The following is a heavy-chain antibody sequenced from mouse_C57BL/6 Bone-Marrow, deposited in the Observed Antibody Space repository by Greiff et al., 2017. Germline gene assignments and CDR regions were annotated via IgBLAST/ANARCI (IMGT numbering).Heavy chain of an antibody. J-gene: IGHJ3*01. CDR1: GYTFTSYW. CDR2: IDPSDSYT. Sequence: QVQLQQPGAELVMPGASVKLSCKASGYTFTSYWMPWVKQRPGQGLEWIGEIDPSDSYTNYNQKFKGKSTLTVDKSSSTAYMQLSSLTSEDSAVYYCARSSNYGSSYQFAYWGQGTLVTVSA. V-gene: IGHV1-69*01. D-gene: IGHD1-1*01. CDR3: ARSSNYGSSYQFAY.